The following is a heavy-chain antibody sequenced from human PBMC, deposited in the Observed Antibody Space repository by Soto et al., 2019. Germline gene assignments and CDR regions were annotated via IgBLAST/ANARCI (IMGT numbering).Heavy chain of an antibody. CDR1: GYTLTELS. CDR2: FDPEDGET. J-gene: IGHJ5*02. D-gene: IGHD3-3*01. V-gene: IGHV1-24*01. Sequence: ASVKVSCKGSGYTLTELSMHWVRQAPGKGLEWMGGFDPEDGETIYAQKFQGRVTMTEDTSTDTAYMELSSLRSEDTAVYYCAXYPPTIFGVVIYNWFDPWGQGTLVTVSS. CDR3: AXYPPTIFGVVIYNWFDP.